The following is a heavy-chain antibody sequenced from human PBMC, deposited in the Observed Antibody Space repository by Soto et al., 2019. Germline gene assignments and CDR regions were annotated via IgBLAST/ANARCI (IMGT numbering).Heavy chain of an antibody. V-gene: IGHV1-3*01. CDR1: GYTFTSYA. CDR3: ARDALRFLEWLFGQNWFDP. CDR2: INAGNGNT. Sequence: GASVKVSCKASGYTFTSYAMHWVRQAPGQRLEWMGWINAGNGNTKYSQKFQGRVTITRDTSASTAYMELSSLRSEDTAVYYCARDALRFLEWLFGQNWFDPWGQGTLVTVSS. D-gene: IGHD3-3*01. J-gene: IGHJ5*02.